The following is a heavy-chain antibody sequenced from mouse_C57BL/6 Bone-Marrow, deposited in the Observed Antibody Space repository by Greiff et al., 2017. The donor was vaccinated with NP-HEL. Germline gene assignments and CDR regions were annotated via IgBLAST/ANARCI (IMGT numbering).Heavy chain of an antibody. CDR3: ARLWLRRGYYYAMDY. J-gene: IGHJ4*01. CDR2: INSDGGST. CDR1: EYEFPSHD. D-gene: IGHD2-2*01. Sequence: EVMLVESGGGLVQPGESLKLSCESNEYEFPSHDMSWVRKTPEKRLELVAAINSDGGSTYYPDTMERRFIISRDNTKKTLYLQMSSLRSEDTALYYCARLWLRRGYYYAMDYWGQGTSVTVSS. V-gene: IGHV5-2*01.